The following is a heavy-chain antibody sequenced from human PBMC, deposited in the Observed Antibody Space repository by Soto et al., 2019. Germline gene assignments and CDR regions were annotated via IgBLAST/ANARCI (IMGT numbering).Heavy chain of an antibody. V-gene: IGHV3-30*18. Sequence: QVQLVESGGGVVQPGRSLRLSCAASGFTFSSYGMHWVRQAPGKGLEWVAVISYDGSNKYYADSVKGRFTISRDNSKNPLYLQMNSLRAEDTAVYYCAKDEGSSGYGTLDYWGQGTLVTVSS. CDR1: GFTFSSYG. CDR2: ISYDGSNK. J-gene: IGHJ4*02. D-gene: IGHD3-22*01. CDR3: AKDEGSSGYGTLDY.